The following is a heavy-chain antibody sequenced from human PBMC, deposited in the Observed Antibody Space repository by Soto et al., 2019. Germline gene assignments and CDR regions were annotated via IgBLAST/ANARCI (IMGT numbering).Heavy chain of an antibody. CDR1: GFTFSSYA. CDR3: ARDSVTKGYYYYGMDV. CDR2: ISYDGSNK. D-gene: IGHD4-17*01. J-gene: IGHJ6*02. V-gene: IGHV3-30-3*01. Sequence: QVKLVESGGGVGQPGRSLRLSCAASGFTFSSYAMHWVRQAPGKGLEWVAVISYDGSNKYYADSVKGRFTISRDNSKNTLYLQMNSLRAEDTAVYYCARDSVTKGYYYYGMDVWGQGTTVTVSS.